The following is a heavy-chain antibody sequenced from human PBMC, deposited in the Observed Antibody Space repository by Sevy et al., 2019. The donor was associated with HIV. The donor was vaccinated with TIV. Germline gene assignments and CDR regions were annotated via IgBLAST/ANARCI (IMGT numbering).Heavy chain of an antibody. D-gene: IGHD3-22*01. J-gene: IGHJ4*02. V-gene: IGHV3-33*01. CDR1: GFTFSSYG. CDR2: IWYDGSNK. CDR3: ARHAYYYDSSGYYLDSYFDY. Sequence: GGSLRLSCAASGFTFSSYGMHWVRQAPGKGLEWLAVIWYDGSNKYYADSVKGRFTISRDNSKNTLYLQMNSPRAEDTAVYYCARHAYYYDSSGYYLDSYFDYWGQGTLVTVSS.